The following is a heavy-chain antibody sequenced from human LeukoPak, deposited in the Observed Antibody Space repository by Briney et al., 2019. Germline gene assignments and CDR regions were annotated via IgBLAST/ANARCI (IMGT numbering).Heavy chain of an antibody. CDR1: GYTFSGYY. CDR2: INPNSGGT. Sequence: PGASVKVSCKASGYTFSGYYMHWVRQAPGQGLEWMGWINPNSGGTNYAQKFQGRVTMTRDTSISTAYMDLSNLTSDDTAVYYCARDDWYCSSTSCYKPSDYWGQGTLVTVSS. CDR3: ARDDWYCSSTSCYKPSDY. J-gene: IGHJ4*02. V-gene: IGHV1-2*02. D-gene: IGHD2-2*01.